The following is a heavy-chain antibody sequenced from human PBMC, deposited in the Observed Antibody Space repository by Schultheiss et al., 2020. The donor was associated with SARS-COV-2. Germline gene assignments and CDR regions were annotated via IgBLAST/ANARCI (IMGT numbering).Heavy chain of an antibody. D-gene: IGHD6-19*01. CDR2: ISSSSSYT. CDR3: ARQGSGWYAYFQH. V-gene: IGHV3-11*06. CDR1: GFTFSDYY. Sequence: GESLKISCAASGFTFSDYYMSWIRQAPGKGLEWVSYISSSSSYTNYADSVKGRFTISRDNAKNSLYLQMNSLRAEDTAVYYCARQGSGWYAYFQHWGQGTLVTVSS. J-gene: IGHJ1*01.